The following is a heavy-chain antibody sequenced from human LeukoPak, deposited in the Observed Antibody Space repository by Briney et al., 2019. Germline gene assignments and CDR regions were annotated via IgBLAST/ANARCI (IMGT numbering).Heavy chain of an antibody. D-gene: IGHD2-15*01. Sequence: ASVKVSCKASGYTFTSYDINWVRQATGQGLEWMGWMNPNSGNTGYAQKFQGRVTMTRNTSISTAYMELSSLRSEDTAVYYCAKVAATATGHFDNWGQGTLVTVSS. CDR2: MNPNSGNT. V-gene: IGHV1-8*01. CDR1: GYTFTSYD. CDR3: AKVAATATGHFDN. J-gene: IGHJ4*02.